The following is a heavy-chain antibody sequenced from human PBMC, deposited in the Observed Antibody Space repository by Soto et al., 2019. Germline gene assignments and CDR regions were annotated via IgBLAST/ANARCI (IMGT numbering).Heavy chain of an antibody. Sequence: QVQLVQSGAEVKKPGASVKVSCKASGYMFTSSVIQWVRQAPGQRLEWMGWIYPDDGDTKYSQKLEARVTFTTDTSARTAYMELSSLRSEDTAVYYCARGQGYSSACDYWGQGTLVTVSS. D-gene: IGHD3-22*01. V-gene: IGHV1-3*01. CDR3: ARGQGYSSACDY. CDR1: GYMFTSSV. CDR2: IYPDDGDT. J-gene: IGHJ4*02.